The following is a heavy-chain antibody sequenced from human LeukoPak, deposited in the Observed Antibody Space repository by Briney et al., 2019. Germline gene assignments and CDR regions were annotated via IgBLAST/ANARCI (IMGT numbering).Heavy chain of an antibody. D-gene: IGHD4-17*01. CDR2: ISGSGGST. CDR3: AKHYGDYYYYYMDV. CDR1: GFTFGNYA. V-gene: IGHV3-23*01. J-gene: IGHJ6*03. Sequence: PGGSLGLSCAASGFTFGNYAMSWVRQAPGKGLEWVSAISGSGGSTYYADSVKGRFSISRDNSKNTLYLQMNSLRAEDTAKYYCAKHYGDYYYYYMDVWGKGTTVTVSS.